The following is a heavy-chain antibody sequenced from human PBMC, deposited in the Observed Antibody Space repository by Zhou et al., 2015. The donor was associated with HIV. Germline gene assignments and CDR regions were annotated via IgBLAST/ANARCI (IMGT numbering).Heavy chain of an antibody. CDR1: GFTFSSYA. CDR3: ARDSAAGTTGGALDI. Sequence: QVQLVESGGGVVQPGRSLRLSCAASGFTFSSYAMHWVRQAPGKGLEWVAVISYDGSNKYYADSVKGRFTISRDNSKNTLYLQMNSLRAEDTAVYYCARDSAAGTTGGALDIWGRGAVVTVSS. J-gene: IGHJ3*02. V-gene: IGHV3-30-3*01. CDR2: ISYDGSNK. D-gene: IGHD6-13*01.